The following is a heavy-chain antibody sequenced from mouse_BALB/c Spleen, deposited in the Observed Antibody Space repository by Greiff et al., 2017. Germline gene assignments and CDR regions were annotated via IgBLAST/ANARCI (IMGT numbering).Heavy chain of an antibody. V-gene: IGHV1-87*01. Sequence: QVQLQQSGAELARPGASVKLSCKASGYTFTSYWMQWVKQRPGQGLEWIGAIYPGDGDTRYTQKFKGKATLPADKSSSTAYMQLSSLASEDSAVYYCAKSYDDGGPWFADWGQGTLVTVSA. CDR3: AKSYDDGGPWFAD. CDR1: GYTFTSYW. J-gene: IGHJ3*01. CDR2: IYPGDGDT. D-gene: IGHD2-14*01.